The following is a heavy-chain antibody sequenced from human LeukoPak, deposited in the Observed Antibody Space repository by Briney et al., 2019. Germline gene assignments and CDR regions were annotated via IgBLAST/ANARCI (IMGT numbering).Heavy chain of an antibody. CDR2: IKQDGSEK. Sequence: GGSLRLSCAASGFTFSSYWMSWVRQAPGKRLEWVANIKQDGSEKYYVDSVKGRFTISRDNAKNSLYLQMNSLRAEDTAVYYCARGSRYYDILTGYSDYWGQGTLVTVSS. CDR1: GFTFSSYW. D-gene: IGHD3-9*01. V-gene: IGHV3-7*01. CDR3: ARGSRYYDILTGYSDY. J-gene: IGHJ4*02.